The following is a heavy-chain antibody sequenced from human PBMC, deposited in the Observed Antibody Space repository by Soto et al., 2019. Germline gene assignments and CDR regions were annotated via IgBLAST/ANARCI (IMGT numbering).Heavy chain of an antibody. CDR3: VRDQLILPADDFYYGVDV. Sequence: EVQLVESGGGSVQPGESLRLSCVASGFSFNMYWMSWIRQAPGKGLEWVARIKQDGGEKYYVDSVKGRFTVSRDNAKNSLHLQLHSVSADDAGIYYCVRDQLILPADDFYYGVDVWVQGTTVTVSS. J-gene: IGHJ6*02. CDR1: GFSFNMYW. CDR2: IKQDGGEK. V-gene: IGHV3-7*03.